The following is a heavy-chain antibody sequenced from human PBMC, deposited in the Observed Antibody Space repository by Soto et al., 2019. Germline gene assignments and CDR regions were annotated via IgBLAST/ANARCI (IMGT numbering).Heavy chain of an antibody. CDR2: TYYRSKWYN. CDR3: ARDLHTDYDFWSGYHDVYYYYGMDV. V-gene: IGHV6-1*01. J-gene: IGHJ6*02. CDR1: GDSVSSNSAA. D-gene: IGHD3-3*01. Sequence: SQTLSLTCAISGDSVSSNSAAWNWIRQSPSRGLEWLGRTYYRSKWYNDYAVSVKSRITINPDTSKNQFSLQLNSVTPEDTAVYYCARDLHTDYDFWSGYHDVYYYYGMDVWGQGTTVTVSS.